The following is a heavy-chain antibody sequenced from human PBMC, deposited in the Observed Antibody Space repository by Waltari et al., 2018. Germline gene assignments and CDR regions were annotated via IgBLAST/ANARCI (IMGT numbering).Heavy chain of an antibody. Sequence: EVQLVESGGGLVQPGGSLRLSCAASGFTISNYAINWVRQAPGKGLECVSVMTAIVDITNYAGSVKGRFTISRDNSKNAVYLQMNSLRAGDTAVYFCAREGVAGTCDYWGQGTLVTVSS. CDR2: MTAIVDIT. J-gene: IGHJ4*02. CDR1: GFTISNYA. V-gene: IGHV3-23*04. CDR3: AREGVAGTCDY. D-gene: IGHD6-19*01.